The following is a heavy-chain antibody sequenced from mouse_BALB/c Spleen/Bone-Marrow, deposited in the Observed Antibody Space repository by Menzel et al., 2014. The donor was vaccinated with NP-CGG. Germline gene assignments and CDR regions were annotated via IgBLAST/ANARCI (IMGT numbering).Heavy chain of an antibody. CDR1: GFNIKDTY. CDR3: VRGGWILRFAY. J-gene: IGHJ3*01. CDR2: IDPANGNT. Sequence: VQLQQPGAELVKPGASVKLSCTASGFNIKDTYMHWVKQRPEQGLEWIGGIDPANGNTKYDPKFLGKAPITADTSSNTACLQLSSLTSEETAVYYGVRGGWILRFAYWGQGTLVTVSA. D-gene: IGHD2-3*01. V-gene: IGHV14-3*02.